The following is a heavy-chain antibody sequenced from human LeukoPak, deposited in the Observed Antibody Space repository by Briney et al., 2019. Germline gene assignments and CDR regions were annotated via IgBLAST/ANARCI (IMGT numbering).Heavy chain of an antibody. CDR1: GYSISSGYY. Sequence: SETLSLTCTVSGYSISSGYYWGWIRQPPGKGLEWIGSIYHSGSTYYNPSLKSRVTISVDTSKNQFSLKLSSVTAADTAVYYCAREDYAMVIFDYWGQGTLVTVSS. J-gene: IGHJ4*02. D-gene: IGHD5-18*01. V-gene: IGHV4-38-2*02. CDR2: IYHSGST. CDR3: AREDYAMVIFDY.